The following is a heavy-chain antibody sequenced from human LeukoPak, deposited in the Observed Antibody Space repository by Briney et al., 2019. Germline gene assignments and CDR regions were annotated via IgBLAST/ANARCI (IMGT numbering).Heavy chain of an antibody. CDR3: ARGATNYVFDI. D-gene: IGHD1-26*01. CDR2: IKQDGSDT. Sequence: GGSLRLSCAASGFTFSNYWMNWVRQAPGKELEWVANIKQDGSDTYYVYSVKGRFTISRDNAKNSLYLQMNSLRAEDTAVYYCARGATNYVFDIWGQGTMVTVSS. V-gene: IGHV3-7*01. CDR1: GFTFSNYW. J-gene: IGHJ3*02.